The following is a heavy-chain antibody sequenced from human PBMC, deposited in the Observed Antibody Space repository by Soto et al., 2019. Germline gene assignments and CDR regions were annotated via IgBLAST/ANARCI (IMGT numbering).Heavy chain of an antibody. D-gene: IGHD6-13*01. V-gene: IGHV2-5*02. J-gene: IGHJ4*02. CDR3: EHRRSSSSTYYFDY. CDR2: IYWDDDK. CDR1: GFSLTTSGVA. Sequence: QITLKESGPTLVKPTQTLTLTFTFSGFSLTTSGVAVGWIRQPPGKALEWVGLIYWDDDKRYSPSLKSRLTITKATSKNPVVLTMTNVDPVDTDTYYCEHRRSSSSTYYFDYWGQGTLVTVSS.